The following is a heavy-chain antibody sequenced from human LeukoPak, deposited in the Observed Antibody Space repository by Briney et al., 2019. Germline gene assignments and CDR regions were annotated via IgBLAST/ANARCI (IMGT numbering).Heavy chain of an antibody. J-gene: IGHJ6*02. CDR2: INGDGSSS. CDR3: TRNPGMDV. Sequence: GGSLRLSCAASGFTFSTYWMHWVRQAPGKGLVWVSRINGDGSSSTYADSVKGRFTISRDNAKNTLYLQMNSLRTEDTAVYYCTRNPGMDVWGQGTTVTVCS. V-gene: IGHV3-74*01. CDR1: GFTFSTYW.